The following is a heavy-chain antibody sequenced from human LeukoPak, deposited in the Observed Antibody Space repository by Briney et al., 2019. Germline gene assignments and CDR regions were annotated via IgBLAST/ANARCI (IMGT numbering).Heavy chain of an antibody. Sequence: GASVKVSCKASGGTFSSYAISWLRQAPGQGLEWMGRIIPIFGTANYAQKFQGRVTITTDESTSTAYMELSSLRSEDTAVYYCARAPSLAAFAIWGQRTMVTVSS. CDR1: GGTFSSYA. CDR2: IIPIFGTA. V-gene: IGHV1-69*05. J-gene: IGHJ3*02. CDR3: ARAPSLAAFAI.